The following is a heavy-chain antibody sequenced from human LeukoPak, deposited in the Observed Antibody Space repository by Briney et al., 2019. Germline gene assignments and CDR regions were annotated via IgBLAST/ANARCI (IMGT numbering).Heavy chain of an antibody. CDR2: IIPIFGIA. D-gene: IGHD3-10*01. CDR3: ARSYYYGAGSYALDY. V-gene: IGHV1-69*02. Sequence: GATLKVSCTASGGTFSSYTISWGRQSPRQGLKWMGRIIPIFGIANSAQKLQGRVTITADKSTTTAYMERSSLRSEDTAVYSCARSYYYGAGSYALDYWGQGSLVTVSS. CDR1: GGTFSSYT. J-gene: IGHJ4*02.